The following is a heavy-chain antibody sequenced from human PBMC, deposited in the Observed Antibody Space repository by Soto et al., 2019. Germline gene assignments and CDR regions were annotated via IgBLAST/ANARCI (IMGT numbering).Heavy chain of an antibody. V-gene: IGHV1-18*01. J-gene: IGHJ4*02. CDR3: ARDFFSVRGVIITGAY. CDR1: GYTFTSYG. D-gene: IGHD3-10*01. CDR2: ISAYNGNT. Sequence: VASVKVSCKASGYTFTSYGISWVRQAPGQGLEWMGWISAYNGNTNYAQKLQGRVTMTTDTSTSTAYMELRSLRSDDTAVYYCARDFFSVRGVIITGAYWGQGTLVTVSS.